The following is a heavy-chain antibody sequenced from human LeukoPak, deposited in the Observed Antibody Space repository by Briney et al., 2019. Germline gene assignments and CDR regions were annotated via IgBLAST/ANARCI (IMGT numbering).Heavy chain of an antibody. Sequence: SETLSLTCTVSGGSISSYYWSWIRQPPGKGLEWIGYIYYSGSTNYNPSLKSRVTISVDTSKNQFSLKLSSVTAADTAVYYCARAITYDFWSGYYPNPTLGIFDYWGQGTLVTVSS. D-gene: IGHD3-3*01. CDR1: GGSISSYY. CDR3: ARAITYDFWSGYYPNPTLGIFDY. V-gene: IGHV4-59*01. J-gene: IGHJ4*02. CDR2: IYYSGST.